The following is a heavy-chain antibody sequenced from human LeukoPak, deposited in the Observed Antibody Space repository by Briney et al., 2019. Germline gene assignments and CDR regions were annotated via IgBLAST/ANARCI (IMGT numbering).Heavy chain of an antibody. J-gene: IGHJ4*02. CDR1: GFTFSGSA. Sequence: GGSLRLSCAASGFTFSGSAMHWVRQAPGKGLDWVAIIWSDGSKTNHADSVKGRFTVSRDNSKNTLFLQMNSLGAEDTAVYYCAKESNYGRRSYFDYWGQGTLVTVSS. D-gene: IGHD3-10*01. CDR2: IWSDGSKT. CDR3: AKESNYGRRSYFDY. V-gene: IGHV3-33*06.